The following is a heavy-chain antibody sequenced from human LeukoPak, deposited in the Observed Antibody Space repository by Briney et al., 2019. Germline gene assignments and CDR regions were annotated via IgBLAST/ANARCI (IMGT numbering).Heavy chain of an antibody. V-gene: IGHV1-46*03. CDR2: INPSGGST. J-gene: IGHJ2*01. D-gene: IGHD2-2*01. CDR1: GYTFTSYY. Sequence: ASVKVSCKASGYTFTSYYMHWVRQAPGQGLEWMVIINPSGGSTSYAQKFQDRVTMTRDTSTSTVYMELSSLRSEDTAVYYCARDRSPRVAVVVVQMGYFALWGRGTLLTVSS. CDR3: ARDRSPRVAVVVVQMGYFAL.